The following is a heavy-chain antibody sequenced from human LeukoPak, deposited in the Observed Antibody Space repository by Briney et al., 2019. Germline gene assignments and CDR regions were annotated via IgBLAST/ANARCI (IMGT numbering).Heavy chain of an antibody. J-gene: IGHJ2*01. CDR1: GGSISSGDYY. V-gene: IGHV4-30-4*01. CDR3: ARSSGLALRSGYYYANWYFDL. D-gene: IGHD3-22*01. Sequence: SETLSLTCTVSGGSISSGDYYWSWIRQPPGKGLEWIGYIYYSGSTYYNPSLKSRVTISVDTSKNQFPLKLSSVTAADTAVYYCARSSGLALRSGYYYANWYFDLWGRGTLVTVSS. CDR2: IYYSGST.